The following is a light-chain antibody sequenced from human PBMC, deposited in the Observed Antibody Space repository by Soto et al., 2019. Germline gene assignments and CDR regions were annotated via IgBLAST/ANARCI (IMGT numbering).Light chain of an antibody. Sequence: EIVLAQFPATLSLAPGDTATLSCKASQSVSNFLAWYQQRPGQAPRLLLFDASNRATGTPPRFSGSGFGTDFNLTISSLELEDFAVYFCQQRSNWPPITFGQGTRLEIK. V-gene: IGKV3-11*01. CDR1: QSVSNF. J-gene: IGKJ5*01. CDR2: DAS. CDR3: QQRSNWPPIT.